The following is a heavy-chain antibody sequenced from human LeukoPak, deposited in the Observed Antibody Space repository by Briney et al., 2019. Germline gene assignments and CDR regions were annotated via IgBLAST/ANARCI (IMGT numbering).Heavy chain of an antibody. D-gene: IGHD3-10*01. J-gene: IGHJ3*02. CDR2: IHRADSDT. Sequence: GESLRISCKGSGYSFTSYWIVWVRQMPGKGLEWMGIIHRADSDTRYSASFQGAVTFSVDKSISTAYLQWTSLKASDTAMSYCARDQGHGSVSYADAFDIWGQGTMATVSS. V-gene: IGHV5-51*01. CDR1: GYSFTSYW. CDR3: ARDQGHGSVSYADAFDI.